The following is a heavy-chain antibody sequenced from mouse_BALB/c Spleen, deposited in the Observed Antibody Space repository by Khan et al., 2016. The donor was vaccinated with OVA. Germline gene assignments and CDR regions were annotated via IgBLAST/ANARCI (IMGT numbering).Heavy chain of an antibody. Sequence: EVQLQESGPGLVKPSQSLSLTCTVTGYSITSNYAWNWIRQFPGNKLGWMGYISYSGLTSYNPSLKSRISITRDTSKNQFFLQLNSVTTEDTATYYCARGNYYGYTMDYWGQGTSVTVSS. V-gene: IGHV3-2*02. J-gene: IGHJ4*01. D-gene: IGHD1-1*01. CDR2: ISYSGLT. CDR1: GYSITSNYA. CDR3: ARGNYYGYTMDY.